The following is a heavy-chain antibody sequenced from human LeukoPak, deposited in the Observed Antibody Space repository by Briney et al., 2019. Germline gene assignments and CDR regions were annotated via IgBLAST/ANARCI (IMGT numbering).Heavy chain of an antibody. D-gene: IGHD3-22*01. CDR1: GYTFTSYD. Sequence: ASVKVSCTASGYTFTSYDINWVRQATGQGLEWMGWMNPNSGNTGYAQKFQGRVTMTRNTSISTAYMELSSLRSEDTAVYYCARNYYDSSGYYYVGWFDPWGQGTLVTVSS. CDR3: ARNYYDSSGYYYVGWFDP. J-gene: IGHJ5*02. CDR2: MNPNSGNT. V-gene: IGHV1-8*01.